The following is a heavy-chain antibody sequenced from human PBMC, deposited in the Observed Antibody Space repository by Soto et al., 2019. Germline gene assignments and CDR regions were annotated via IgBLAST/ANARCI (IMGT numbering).Heavy chain of an antibody. J-gene: IGHJ4*02. D-gene: IGHD3-3*01. CDR2: IRNKANRYTT. Sequence: GGSLRLSCAASGFSFSDHCMDWVRQAPGKGLEWVARIRNKANRYTTEYAASVKGRFTISRDDSKNSLFLQMNSLQTEDTAVYYCGRVGDYNFWSGPDYWGQGTLVTVSS. CDR1: GFSFSDHC. CDR3: GRVGDYNFWSGPDY. V-gene: IGHV3-72*01.